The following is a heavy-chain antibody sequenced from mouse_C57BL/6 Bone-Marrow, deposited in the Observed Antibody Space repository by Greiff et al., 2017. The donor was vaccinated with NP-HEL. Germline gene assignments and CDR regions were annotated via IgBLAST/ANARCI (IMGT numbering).Heavy chain of an antibody. D-gene: IGHD1-1*01. J-gene: IGHJ2*01. CDR1: GFTFSDAW. CDR3: TRAALSTVGDY. Sequence: DVQLQESGGGLVQPGGSMKLSCAASGFTFSDAWMDWVRQSPEKGLEWVAEIRNKANNHATYYAESVKGRFTISRDDSKSSVYLQMNSLRAEDTGIYYCTRAALSTVGDYWGQGTTLTVSS. CDR2: IRNKANNHAT. V-gene: IGHV6-6*01.